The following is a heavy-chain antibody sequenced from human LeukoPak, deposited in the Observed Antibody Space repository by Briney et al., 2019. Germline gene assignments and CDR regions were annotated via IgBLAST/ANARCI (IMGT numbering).Heavy chain of an antibody. CDR2: INHSGVT. V-gene: IGHV4-34*01. CDR3: ARVKGFGEFDY. CDR1: GGSVSGHY. D-gene: IGHD3-10*01. J-gene: IGHJ4*02. Sequence: SETLSLTCGVSGGSVSGHYWSWVRQPPGKGLEWIGDINHSGVTTYNPSLKSRLTISIDTAKNQFSLKLSSVTAADTAVYYCARVKGFGEFDYWGQGTLVTVSS.